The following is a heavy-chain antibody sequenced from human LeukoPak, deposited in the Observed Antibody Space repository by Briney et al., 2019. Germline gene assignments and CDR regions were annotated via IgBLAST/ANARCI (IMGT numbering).Heavy chain of an antibody. CDR3: ARWGIAVAGFFDY. CDR1: GYTFTSYY. CDR2: IIPIFGTA. J-gene: IGHJ4*02. D-gene: IGHD6-19*01. Sequence: SVKVSCKASGYTFTSYYMHWVRQAPGQGLEWMGGIIPIFGTANYAQKFQGRVTITADESTSTAYMELSSLRSEDTAVYYCARWGIAVAGFFDYWGQGTLVTVSS. V-gene: IGHV1-69*13.